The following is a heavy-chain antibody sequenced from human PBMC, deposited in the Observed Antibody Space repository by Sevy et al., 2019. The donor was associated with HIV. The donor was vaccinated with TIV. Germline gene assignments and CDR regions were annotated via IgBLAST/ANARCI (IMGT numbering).Heavy chain of an antibody. J-gene: IGHJ6*02. CDR1: GFPFSSYA. CDR3: AKRRVQSGLSGGGANYGMDV. D-gene: IGHD2-8*02. Sequence: GGSLRLSCAASGFPFSSYAMSWVRQAPGKGLEWVSTLIGGGSRTYYADSVTGRFIISRDNSRNTLYLPMNSLRAEATAIYYCAKRRVQSGLSGGGANYGMDVCGRGTTVTVSS. CDR2: LIGGGSRT. V-gene: IGHV3-23*01.